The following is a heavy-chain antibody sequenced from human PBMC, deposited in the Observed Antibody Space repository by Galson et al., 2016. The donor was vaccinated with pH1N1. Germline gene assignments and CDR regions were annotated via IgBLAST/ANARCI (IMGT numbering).Heavy chain of an antibody. D-gene: IGHD2-2*01. V-gene: IGHV4-61*02. J-gene: IGHJ3*02. CDR3: ARVEYTSSGHAFGI. CDR1: GDSISNNNYY. CDR2: MYTSGNT. Sequence: TLSLTCTISGDSISNNNYYWSWIRQPAGKGLEWIGRMYTSGNTNYNPSLTSRVTISMDMSNNLFSLNLRSVTAADTAVYYCARVEYTSSGHAFGIWGQGTMVTVSS.